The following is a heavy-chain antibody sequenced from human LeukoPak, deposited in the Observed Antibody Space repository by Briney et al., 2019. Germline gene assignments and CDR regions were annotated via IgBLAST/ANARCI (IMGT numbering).Heavy chain of an antibody. Sequence: GGSLRLSCAASGFTFSTYSMNWVRQAPGKGLEWVSYMSGSGSTIYYADSVKGRFTISRDAAKNSLYLQMNSLRAEDTAVYYCAREPPLGSTILRGVRIYYGMDVWGQGTTVTVSS. CDR1: GFTFSTYS. CDR2: MSGSGSTI. CDR3: AREPPLGSTILRGVRIYYGMDV. D-gene: IGHD3-10*01. J-gene: IGHJ6*02. V-gene: IGHV3-48*01.